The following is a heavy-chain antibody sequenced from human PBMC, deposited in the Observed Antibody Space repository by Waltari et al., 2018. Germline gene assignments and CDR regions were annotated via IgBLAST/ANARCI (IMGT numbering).Heavy chain of an antibody. D-gene: IGHD2-21*02. CDR1: GGSFSGYY. Sequence: QVQLQQWGAGLLKPSETLSLTCAVYGGSFSGYYWSWIRQPPGKGLEWIGEINHRGRTNYYPSLKSGVTISVDTSKIQFSLMLSSVTAADTPVYYCARARHDIAMVTAIVTRFFALWGRGTLVTVSS. CDR3: ARARHDIAMVTAIVTRFFAL. CDR2: INHRGRT. V-gene: IGHV4-34*01. J-gene: IGHJ2*01.